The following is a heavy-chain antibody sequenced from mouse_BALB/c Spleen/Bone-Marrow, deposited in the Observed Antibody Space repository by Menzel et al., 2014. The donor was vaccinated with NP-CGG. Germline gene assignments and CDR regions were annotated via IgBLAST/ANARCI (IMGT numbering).Heavy chain of an antibody. CDR2: ISNGGGST. CDR3: ATGTFDY. J-gene: IGHJ3*01. Sequence: VGFAGGLVQPGGPLKLSCAASGFTFSSYTMSWVRQTPEKRLEWVAYISNGGGSTYYPDTVKGRFTISRDNAKNTLYLQMSSLKSEDTAMYYCATGTFDYCGQGTLVSLPA. D-gene: IGHD4-1*01. V-gene: IGHV5-12-2*01. CDR1: GFTFSSYT.